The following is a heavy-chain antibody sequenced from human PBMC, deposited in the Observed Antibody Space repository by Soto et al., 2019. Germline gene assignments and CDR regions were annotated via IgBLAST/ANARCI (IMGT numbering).Heavy chain of an antibody. J-gene: IGHJ4*02. D-gene: IGHD3-9*01. Sequence: VQLVESGGGLVKPGGSLRLSCAASGFTFSNAWMSWVRQAPGKGLEWVAVIWYDGSNKYYADSVKGRFTISRDNSKNTLYLQMNSLRAEDTAVYYCARGDSYYDILTGYSNFDYWGQGTLVTVSS. CDR3: ARGDSYYDILTGYSNFDY. CDR1: GFTFSNAW. V-gene: IGHV3-33*08. CDR2: IWYDGSNK.